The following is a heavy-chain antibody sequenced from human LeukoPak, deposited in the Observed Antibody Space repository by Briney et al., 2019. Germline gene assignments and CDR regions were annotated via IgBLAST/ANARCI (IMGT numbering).Heavy chain of an antibody. V-gene: IGHV1-46*01. J-gene: IGHJ6*03. CDR2: INPSGGST. Sequence: ASVKVSCKASGYTFTSYYMHWVRQAPGQGLEWMGIINPSGGSTNYAQKFQDRVTMTRDMSTSTVYMELSSLRSEDTAVYYCAGGRSEDSYGPIYYYYYMDVWGKGTTVTVSS. CDR3: AGGRSEDSYGPIYYYYYMDV. CDR1: GYTFTSYY. D-gene: IGHD5-18*01.